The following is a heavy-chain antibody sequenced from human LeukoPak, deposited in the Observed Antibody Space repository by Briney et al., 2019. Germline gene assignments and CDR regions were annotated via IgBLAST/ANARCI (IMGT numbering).Heavy chain of an antibody. D-gene: IGHD3-3*01. J-gene: IGHJ4*02. CDR1: GYSISSGYY. CDR2: IYHSGST. V-gene: IGHV4-38-2*02. Sequence: SETLSLTCTVSGYSISSGYYWGWIRPPPGKGLEWIGSIYHSGSTYYNPSLKSRVTISVDTSKNQFSLKLSSVTAADTAVYYCARASPTHLLRFLEWALDYWGQGTLVTVSS. CDR3: ARASPTHLLRFLEWALDY.